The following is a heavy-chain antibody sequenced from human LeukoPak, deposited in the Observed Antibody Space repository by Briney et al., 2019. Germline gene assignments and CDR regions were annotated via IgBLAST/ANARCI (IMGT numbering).Heavy chain of an antibody. J-gene: IGHJ4*02. CDR2: ISGSGGST. Sequence: GGSLRLSCAASGFTFSSYAMSWVRQAPGKGLEWVSAISGSGGSTYYADSVKGRFTISRDNSKNTLYLQMNSLRAEDTAVYYCARDYPYYYDSSGYYSFDYWGQGTLVTVAS. V-gene: IGHV3-23*01. CDR1: GFTFSSYA. CDR3: ARDYPYYYDSSGYYSFDY. D-gene: IGHD3-22*01.